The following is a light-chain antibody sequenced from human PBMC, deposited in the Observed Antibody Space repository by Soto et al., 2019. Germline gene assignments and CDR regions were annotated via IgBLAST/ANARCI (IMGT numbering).Light chain of an antibody. CDR1: QSVRTY. V-gene: IGKV3-20*01. CDR2: DAS. Sequence: EIVLTQSPVTMSLSPGERATLSCRASQSVRTYLAWYQVKPGQAPRLLIYDASRRASGVPDRLSGSGSGTDFTLTIRRLEPEDFAVYYCQQYGSSLTFGQGTKVDIK. J-gene: IGKJ1*01. CDR3: QQYGSSLT.